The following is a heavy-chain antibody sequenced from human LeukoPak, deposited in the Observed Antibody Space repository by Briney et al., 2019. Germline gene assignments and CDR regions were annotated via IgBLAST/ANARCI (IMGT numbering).Heavy chain of an antibody. V-gene: IGHV3-7*01. CDR1: GFTFSSSW. CDR3: ARDRAYNTFDY. D-gene: IGHD1-14*01. Sequence: GGSLRLSCAASGFTFSSSWMTWVRQAPGKGLEWVANIKPDGNAKNYEDSVKGRFTISRDNAKNSLYLQLNGLRADDTAVYYCARDRAYNTFDYWGQGTLVAVSS. CDR2: IKPDGNAK. J-gene: IGHJ4*02.